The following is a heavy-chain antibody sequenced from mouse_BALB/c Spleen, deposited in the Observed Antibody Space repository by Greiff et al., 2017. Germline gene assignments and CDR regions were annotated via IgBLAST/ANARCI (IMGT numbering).Heavy chain of an antibody. CDR2: ISSGSSTI. J-gene: IGHJ4*01. D-gene: IGHD1-1*01. V-gene: IGHV5-17*02. Sequence: EVQRVESGGGLVQPGGSRKLSCAASGFTFSSFGMHWVRQAPEKGLEWVAYISSGSSTIYYADTVKGRFTISRDNPKNTLFLQMTSLRSEDTAMYYCARDYYYGSSYQFSYDYAMDYWGQGTSVTVSS. CDR3: ARDYYYGSSYQFSYDYAMDY. CDR1: GFTFSSFG.